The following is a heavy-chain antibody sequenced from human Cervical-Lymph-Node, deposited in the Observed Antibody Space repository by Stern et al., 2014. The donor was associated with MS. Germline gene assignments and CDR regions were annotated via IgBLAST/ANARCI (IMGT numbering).Heavy chain of an antibody. CDR2: INHSGRT. CDR3: ARGGPLSGPYQFEY. J-gene: IGHJ4*02. D-gene: IGHD1-26*01. CDR1: DGSFSAFY. V-gene: IGHV4-34*01. Sequence: QVQLQQWGAGLLKPSETLSLTCGVYDGSFSAFYWSWIRQSPGKGLEWIGEINHSGRTNYAPSLESRVTLSIDTSKNQFSLNLSSVTAADTAVYYCARGGPLSGPYQFEYWGQGTLVTVSS.